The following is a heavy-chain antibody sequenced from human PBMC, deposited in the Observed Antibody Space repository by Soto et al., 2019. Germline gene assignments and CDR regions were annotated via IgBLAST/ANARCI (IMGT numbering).Heavy chain of an antibody. CDR1: GFTFSSYA. J-gene: IGHJ4*02. CDR3: ARALLGNGTPHF. Sequence: QVQLVESGGGVVQPGRSLRLSCAASGFTFSSYAMHWVRQAPGTGLEWVAVISYDGSNKYYADSVKGRFTISRDNSKNTLYLQMNSHRAEDTAVYYCARALLGNGTPHFWGQGTLVTVSS. V-gene: IGHV3-30-3*01. D-gene: IGHD3-10*01. CDR2: ISYDGSNK.